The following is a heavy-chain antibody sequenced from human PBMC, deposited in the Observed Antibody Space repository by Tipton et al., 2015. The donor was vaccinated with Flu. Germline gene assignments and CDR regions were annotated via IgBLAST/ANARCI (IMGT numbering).Heavy chain of an antibody. V-gene: IGHV4-38-2*01. CDR1: GDSIGSPYF. J-gene: IGHJ5*01. CDR3: ARRTFSNYVSEPKNWFDF. Sequence: TLSLTCSVSGDSIGSPYFWGWIRQPPGKGLEWIGNVHQAGSPYYNPSLRGRVIISLDRPKNQFSLRLTSVTAADTAVYYCARRTFSNYVSEPKNWFDFWGQGTLVTVSS. D-gene: IGHD4-11*01. CDR2: VHQAGSP.